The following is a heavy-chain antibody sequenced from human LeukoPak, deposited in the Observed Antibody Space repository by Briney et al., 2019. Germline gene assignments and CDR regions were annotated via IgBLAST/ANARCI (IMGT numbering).Heavy chain of an antibody. D-gene: IGHD3-10*01. CDR1: GYTFTSYG. Sequence: ASVKVSCKASGYTFTSYGISWVRQAPGQGLEWMVWISAYNGNTNYAQKLQGRVTMTTDTSTSTAYMELRSLRSDDTAVYYCARDVPHYYGSGSYYKDWGQGTLVTVSS. J-gene: IGHJ4*02. CDR3: ARDVPHYYGSGSYYKD. CDR2: ISAYNGNT. V-gene: IGHV1-18*01.